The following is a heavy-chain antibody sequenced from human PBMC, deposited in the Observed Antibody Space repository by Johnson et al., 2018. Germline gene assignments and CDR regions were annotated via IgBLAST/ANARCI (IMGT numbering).Heavy chain of an antibody. J-gene: IGHJ3*02. Sequence: EVQLVESGGGLVQPGGSLRLSCEASGFIFSAYWMSWVRQAPGKGLEWVADTKQDGSEKDYVDSVKGLFIISRDNAKNSLYLQMNSLRVEDKAVYYCVRGQKYSRYEAFDMWGLGTMVTVS. CDR3: VRGQKYSRYEAFDM. CDR1: GFIFSAYW. V-gene: IGHV3-7*01. D-gene: IGHD2/OR15-2a*01. CDR2: TKQDGSEK.